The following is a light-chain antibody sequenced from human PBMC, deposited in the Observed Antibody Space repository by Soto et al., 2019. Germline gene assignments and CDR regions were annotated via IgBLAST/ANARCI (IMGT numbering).Light chain of an antibody. CDR3: QQYNNGYA. CDR2: GAS. J-gene: IGKJ2*01. CDR1: QSVKSK. Sequence: EIVMTQSPDTLSVSPGERATLSCRASQSVKSKLAWYQQKPGQAPRLLIYGASTRATGIPARFSGSGFGTEFPLTISSLQSEDFAVYYCQQYNNGYAFGQGTKLEIK. V-gene: IGKV3-15*01.